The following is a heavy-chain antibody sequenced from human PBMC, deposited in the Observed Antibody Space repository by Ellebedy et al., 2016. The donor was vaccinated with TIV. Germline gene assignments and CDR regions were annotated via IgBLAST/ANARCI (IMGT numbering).Heavy chain of an antibody. V-gene: IGHV3-30*01. CDR1: GFPFRSYA. CDR2: MSYDGRDK. Sequence: GESLKISCAASGFPFRSYAMYWVRQAPGKGPEWLAVMSYDGRDKYNGDFLKGRFTISGDNSRNMLHLQMNTLTPEDTATYYCARDGYWSFDLWGRGTLVSVSS. J-gene: IGHJ2*01. CDR3: ARDGYWSFDL.